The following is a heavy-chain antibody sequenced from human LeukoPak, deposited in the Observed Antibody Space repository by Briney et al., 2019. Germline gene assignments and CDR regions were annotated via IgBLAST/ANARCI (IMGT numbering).Heavy chain of an antibody. J-gene: IGHJ4*02. Sequence: GGSLRLSCAASGFPFSSYYVNWVRQAPGRGLEWVANIIQDGSEKYYVDSVKGRFTVSRDNAKNSLCLQMNSLRAEDTAVYHCVSGYDSGYWGQGTLVTVSS. CDR1: GFPFSSYY. V-gene: IGHV3-7*05. CDR2: IIQDGSEK. CDR3: VSGYDSGY. D-gene: IGHD5-12*01.